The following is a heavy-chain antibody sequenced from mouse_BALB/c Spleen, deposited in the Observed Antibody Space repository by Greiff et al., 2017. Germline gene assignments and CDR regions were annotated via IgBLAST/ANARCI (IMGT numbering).Heavy chain of an antibody. CDR3: ARDGNHYYAMDY. V-gene: IGHV1-69*01. J-gene: IGHJ4*01. Sequence: QVQLQQPGAELVMPGASVKMSCKASGYTFTDYWMHWVKQRPGQGLEWIGAIDTSDSYTSYNQKFKGKATLTVDEYSSTAYMQLSSLTSEDSAVYYCARDGNHYYAMDYWGQGTSVTVSS. D-gene: IGHD2-1*01. CDR1: GYTFTDYW. CDR2: IDTSDSYT.